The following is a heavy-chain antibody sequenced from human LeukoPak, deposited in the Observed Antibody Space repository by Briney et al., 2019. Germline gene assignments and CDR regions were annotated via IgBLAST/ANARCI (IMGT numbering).Heavy chain of an antibody. CDR1: GGSISSGDYY. Sequence: TSQTLSLTCTVSGGSISSGDYYWSWIRQPPGKGLEWIGYIYYSGSTYYNPSLKSRVTTSVDTSKNQFSLKLSSVTAADTVVYYCAREYSEMATTGGEGLDYWGQGTLVTVSS. CDR3: AREYSEMATTGGEGLDY. J-gene: IGHJ4*02. D-gene: IGHD5-24*01. CDR2: IYYSGST. V-gene: IGHV4-30-4*08.